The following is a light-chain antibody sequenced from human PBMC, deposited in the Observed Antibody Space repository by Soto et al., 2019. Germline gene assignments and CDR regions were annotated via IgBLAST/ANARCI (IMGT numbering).Light chain of an antibody. CDR2: NNN. Sequence: QSVLTQPPSVSAAPGQKVTISCSGSRSNIGNNYVAWYQQFPGTVPKLLIYNNNGRPSGTPARLSGSASGTSATLTITGLQTGDEADYFCVTWDTSLRTGVIGGGTKVTVL. CDR1: RSNIGNNY. J-gene: IGLJ3*02. CDR3: VTWDTSLRTGV. V-gene: IGLV1-51*01.